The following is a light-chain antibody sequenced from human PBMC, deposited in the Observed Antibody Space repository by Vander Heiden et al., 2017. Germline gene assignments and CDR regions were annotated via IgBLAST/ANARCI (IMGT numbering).Light chain of an antibody. V-gene: IGKV3-11*01. J-gene: IGKJ1*01. CDR2: DPS. CDR1: QSVSRH. CDR3: QQRSNWPWT. Sequence: EIVLTQSPATLPLSPGERDTLSCRASQSVSRHLDGYQQKTGEGRRVLIYDPSIRATGIPARFKGSWSGTDFTLTISSLEPEDFAVYYCQQRSNWPWTFGQGTKVEIK.